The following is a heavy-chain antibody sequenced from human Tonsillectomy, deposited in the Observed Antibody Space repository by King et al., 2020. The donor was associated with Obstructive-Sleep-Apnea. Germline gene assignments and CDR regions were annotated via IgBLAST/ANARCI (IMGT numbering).Heavy chain of an antibody. CDR3: ARDIHSSSWYVTVY. Sequence: VQLQESGPGLVKPSETLSLTCTVSGYSISSGYYWGWIRQPPGKGLEWIGSIYHSGSTYYNPSLKSRVTISVDTSKNQFSLKLSSVTAADTAVYYCARDIHSSSWYVTVYWGKGTLVTVSS. CDR1: GYSISSGYY. D-gene: IGHD6-13*01. J-gene: IGHJ4*02. CDR2: IYHSGST. V-gene: IGHV4-38-2*02.